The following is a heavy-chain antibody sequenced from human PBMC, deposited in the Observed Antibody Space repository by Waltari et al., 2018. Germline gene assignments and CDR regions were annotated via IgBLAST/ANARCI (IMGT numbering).Heavy chain of an antibody. Sequence: QVQLVESGGGVVQPGRSLRLSCAASGFTFSSYAMHWVRQAPGKGLEWVAVISYDGSNKYYADSWKGRFTISRDNSKNTLYLQMNSLRAEDTAVYYCARDGSKPPVLWFGPFDPWGQGTLVTVSS. CDR3: ARDGSKPPVLWFGPFDP. CDR1: GFTFSSYA. V-gene: IGHV3-30*04. D-gene: IGHD3-10*01. CDR2: ISYDGSNK. J-gene: IGHJ5*02.